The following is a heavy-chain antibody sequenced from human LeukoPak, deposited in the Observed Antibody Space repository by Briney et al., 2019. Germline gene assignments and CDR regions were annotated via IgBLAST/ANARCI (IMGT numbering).Heavy chain of an antibody. V-gene: IGHV4-34*01. CDR2: INHSGST. CDR1: GGFFSGYY. Sequence: SETLSLTCAVYGGFFSGYYWSWIRQPPGKGLEWIGEINHSGSTNYNPSLKSRVTISLDTSKNQFSLKLISVTAADTAVYFCARERTDTSMDYWGQGTLVTVSS. CDR3: ARERTDTSMDY. D-gene: IGHD5-18*01. J-gene: IGHJ4*02.